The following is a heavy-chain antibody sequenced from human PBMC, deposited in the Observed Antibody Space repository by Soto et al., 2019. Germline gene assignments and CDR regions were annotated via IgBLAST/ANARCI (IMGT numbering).Heavy chain of an antibody. V-gene: IGHV1-3*01. Sequence: QVQLVQSGAEVKKPGASVKVSCKASGYTFTSYAMHWVRQAPGQRLEWMGWINAGNGNTKYSQKFQGRVTITRDTSASTAYMELSSLRAEDTAVYYCAREFTIYGMDVWGQGTTVTVSS. J-gene: IGHJ6*02. CDR3: AREFTIYGMDV. CDR2: INAGNGNT. D-gene: IGHD1-1*01. CDR1: GYTFTSYA.